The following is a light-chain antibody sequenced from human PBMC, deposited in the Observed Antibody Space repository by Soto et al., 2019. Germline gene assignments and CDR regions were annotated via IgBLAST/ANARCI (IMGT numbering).Light chain of an antibody. V-gene: IGLV2-14*01. Sequence: QPVLTQPASVSGSPGQSITISCTGTSSDVGGYNYVSWYQQHPGKAPKLMIYDVSNRPSGVSNRFSGSKSGNPASLTISGLQAEDEADYYCSSYTSSSTLIGGGTKLTVL. CDR3: SSYTSSSTL. CDR2: DVS. CDR1: SSDVGGYNY. J-gene: IGLJ2*01.